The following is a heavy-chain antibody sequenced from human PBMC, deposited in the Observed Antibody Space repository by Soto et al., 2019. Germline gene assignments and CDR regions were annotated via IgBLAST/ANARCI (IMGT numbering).Heavy chain of an antibody. CDR3: ARARGGSGRQPYYFDY. CDR1: GGSISSYY. D-gene: IGHD3-10*01. V-gene: IGHV4-4*07. Sequence: SETLSLTCTVSGGSISSYYWSWIRQPAGKGLEWIGRIYTSGSTNYNPSLKSRVTMSVDTSKNQFSLKLSSVTAADTAVYYCARARGGSGRQPYYFDYWGQGTLVTVSS. J-gene: IGHJ4*02. CDR2: IYTSGST.